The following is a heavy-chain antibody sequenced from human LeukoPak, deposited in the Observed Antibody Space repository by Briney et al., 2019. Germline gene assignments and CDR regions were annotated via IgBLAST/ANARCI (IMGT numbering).Heavy chain of an antibody. D-gene: IGHD6-19*01. Sequence: SETLSLTCTVSGGSISSYYWSWIRRPAGKGLEWIGRIYTSGSTNYNPSLKSRVTMSVDTSKNQFSLKLSSVTAADTAVYYCASGIAVALDAFDIWGQGTMVTVSS. V-gene: IGHV4-4*07. J-gene: IGHJ3*02. CDR2: IYTSGST. CDR3: ASGIAVALDAFDI. CDR1: GGSISSYY.